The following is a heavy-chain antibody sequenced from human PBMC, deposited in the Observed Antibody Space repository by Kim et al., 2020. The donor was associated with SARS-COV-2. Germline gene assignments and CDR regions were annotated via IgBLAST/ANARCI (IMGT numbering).Heavy chain of an antibody. D-gene: IGHD3-3*01. CDR1: DFVVSSNY. J-gene: IGHJ4*02. CDR3: AKSVMAS. Sequence: GGSLRLSCAPSDFVVSSNYMTWVRQAPGKGLEWVSVIHSGGKASYADSVKGRLTISRDDFKNILYHQMNSLRAEDTAVYYCAKSVMASWGQGTPVTVSS. CDR2: IHSGGKA. V-gene: IGHV3-53*01.